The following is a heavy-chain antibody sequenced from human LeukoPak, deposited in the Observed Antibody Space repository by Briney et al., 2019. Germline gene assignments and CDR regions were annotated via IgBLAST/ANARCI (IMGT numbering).Heavy chain of an antibody. CDR2: FDGNGPNT. CDR1: GFTFSSFA. V-gene: IGHV3-23*01. D-gene: IGHD2-8*02. CDR3: AKPRTTGLGWAQFDY. J-gene: IGHJ4*02. Sequence: GFLRLSCAASGFTFSSFAMTWVRQAPGKGLEWVSGFDGNGPNTYYADSVKGRWTISRDNSRNTLYLEMNSLRPEDTAIYYCAKPRTTGLGWAQFDYWGQGSLVTVSS.